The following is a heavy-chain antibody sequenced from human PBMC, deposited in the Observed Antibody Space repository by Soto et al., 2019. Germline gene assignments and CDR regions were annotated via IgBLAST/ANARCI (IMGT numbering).Heavy chain of an antibody. CDR2: IYYSGST. CDR3: ARDGRYCSGGSCYFFNYYGMDV. Sequence: ETLSLTCTVSGGSISSYYWSWIRQPPGKGLEWIGYIYYSGSTNYNPSLKSRVTISVDTSKNQFSLKLSSVTAADTAVYYCARDGRYCSGGSCYFFNYYGMDVWGQGTTVTVSS. J-gene: IGHJ6*02. V-gene: IGHV4-59*01. D-gene: IGHD2-15*01. CDR1: GGSISSYY.